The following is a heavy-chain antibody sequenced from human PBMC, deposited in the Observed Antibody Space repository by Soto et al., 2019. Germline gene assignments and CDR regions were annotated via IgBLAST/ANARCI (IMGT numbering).Heavy chain of an antibody. CDR1: GGSISSGGYY. J-gene: IGHJ4*02. D-gene: IGHD2-2*01. CDR2: IYYSGST. V-gene: IGHV4-31*03. Sequence: QVQLQESGPGLVKPSQTLSLTCTVSGGSISSGGYYWSWIRQHPRKGLEWIGYIYYSGSTYYNPSLKSRVTISVDTSKNQFSLKLNSVTAADTAVYYCARSSTSANYFDYWGQGTLVTVSS. CDR3: ARSSTSANYFDY.